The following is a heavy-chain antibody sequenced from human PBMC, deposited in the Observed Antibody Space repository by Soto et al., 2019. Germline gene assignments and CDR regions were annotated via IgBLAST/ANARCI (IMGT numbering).Heavy chain of an antibody. CDR2: ISDDGSNT. CDR3: AREVYYDLWSRFNTHPYYFDG. CDR1: GFTFSRHT. V-gene: IGHV3-30-3*01. Sequence: QVQLVEAGGGVVQPGRSLRLSCAASGFTFSRHTMHWVRQAPGKGLEWVAAISDDGSNTYYADSVKGRFTISRDNSKNXRXLXXNSQSSEEMDVQQCAREVYYDLWSRFNTHPYYFDGWGQGSLLTVSS. D-gene: IGHD3-3*01. J-gene: IGHJ4*02.